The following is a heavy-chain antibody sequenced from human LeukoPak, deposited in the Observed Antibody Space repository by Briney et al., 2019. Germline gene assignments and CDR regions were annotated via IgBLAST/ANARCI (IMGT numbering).Heavy chain of an antibody. D-gene: IGHD4-11*01. CDR1: GFIYSHYG. CDR3: VRDAQRGFDYSNSLRY. V-gene: IGHV3-33*08. J-gene: IGHJ4*01. CDR2: IWSDGTNS. Sequence: GGSLRLSCAASGFIYSHYGMHWVRQAPGKGLEWVAVIWSDGTNSFYAGSVKGRFTISRDNSQRTLFLQMNSLGVEDTAMYYCVRDAQRGFDYSNSLRYWGHGTLVTVSS.